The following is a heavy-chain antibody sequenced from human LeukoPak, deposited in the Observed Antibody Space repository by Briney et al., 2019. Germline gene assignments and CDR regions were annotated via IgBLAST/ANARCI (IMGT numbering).Heavy chain of an antibody. D-gene: IGHD3-22*01. J-gene: IGHJ4*02. CDR2: IWYDGSNK. Sequence: GGSLRLSCAAPGFTFSSYGMHWVRQAPGKGLEWVAVIWYDGSNKYYADSVKGRFTISRDNSKNTLYLQMNSLRAEDTAVYYCARDHYDSSGYSDYWGQGTLVTVSS. V-gene: IGHV3-33*01. CDR1: GFTFSSYG. CDR3: ARDHYDSSGYSDY.